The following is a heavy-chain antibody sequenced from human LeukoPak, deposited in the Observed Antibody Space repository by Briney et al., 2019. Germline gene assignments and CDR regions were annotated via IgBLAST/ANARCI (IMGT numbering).Heavy chain of an antibody. CDR2: ISYDGSNK. CDR1: GFTFSSYA. D-gene: IGHD2-2*01. J-gene: IGHJ6*03. CDR3: ARAVEYCSSTSCYWGGYYMDV. Sequence: GGSLRLSCAASGFTFSSYAMHWVRQAPGKGLEWVAVISYDGSNKYYADSVKGRFTISRDNSKNTLYLQMGSLRAEDMAVYYCARAVEYCSSTSCYWGGYYMDVWGKGTTVTVSS. V-gene: IGHV3-30*14.